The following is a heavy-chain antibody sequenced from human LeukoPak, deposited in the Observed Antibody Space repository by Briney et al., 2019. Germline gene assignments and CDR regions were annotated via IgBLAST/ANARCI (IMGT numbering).Heavy chain of an antibody. D-gene: IGHD1-26*01. Sequence: PGGSLRLSCAAPGFSVSAHYMSWVRQAPGKGLEWVSTLFGGDTIDYTDSVKGRFTISRDNSGNTLYLQMNNLRADDTAVYYCAGRRGSSFDYWGRGTQVSVSS. CDR3: AGRRGSSFDY. J-gene: IGHJ4*02. CDR2: LFGGDTI. CDR1: GFSVSAHY. V-gene: IGHV3-53*01.